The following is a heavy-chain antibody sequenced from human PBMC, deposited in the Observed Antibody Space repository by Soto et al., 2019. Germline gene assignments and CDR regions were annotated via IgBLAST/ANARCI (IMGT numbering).Heavy chain of an antibody. Sequence: PGESLKISCKASGYNFTNHWIVWVRQMPGKDLEWMGVIFPGDSDTRYSPSFQGQVTISADKSSSTAFLQWGSLEASDSAMYYCARQRNAYYGMAVWGQGTTVTVSS. J-gene: IGHJ6*02. V-gene: IGHV5-51*01. CDR1: GYNFTNHW. CDR3: ARQRNAYYGMAV. CDR2: IFPGDSDT.